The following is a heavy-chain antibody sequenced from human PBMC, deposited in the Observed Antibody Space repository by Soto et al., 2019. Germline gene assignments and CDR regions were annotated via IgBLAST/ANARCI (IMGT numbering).Heavy chain of an antibody. J-gene: IGHJ4*02. D-gene: IGHD3-22*01. V-gene: IGHV3-21*01. Sequence: GSLRLSCAASGFTFSSYSMNWVRQAPGKGLEWVSSISSSSSYIYYADSVKDRFTISRDNAKNSLYLQMNSLRAEDTAVYYCASHPRDSSGYWYYFDYWGQGTLVTVSS. CDR3: ASHPRDSSGYWYYFDY. CDR2: ISSSSSYI. CDR1: GFTFSSYS.